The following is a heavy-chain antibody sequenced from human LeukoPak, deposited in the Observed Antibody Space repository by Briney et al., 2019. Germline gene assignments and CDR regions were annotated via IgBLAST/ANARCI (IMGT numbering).Heavy chain of an antibody. CDR1: GFTVSSYY. V-gene: IGHV3-7*01. CDR3: ARDKIVGATYFDY. D-gene: IGHD1-26*01. CDR2: IKQDGSEK. Sequence: GGSLRLSCAASGFTVSSYYMTWVRQAPGKGLEWVANIKQDGSEKYYVDSVKGRFTISRDNAKNSLYLQMNSLRAEDTAVYYCARDKIVGATYFDYWGQGTLVTVSS. J-gene: IGHJ4*02.